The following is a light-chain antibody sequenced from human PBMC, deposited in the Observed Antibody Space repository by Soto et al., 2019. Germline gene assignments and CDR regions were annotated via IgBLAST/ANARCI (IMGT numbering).Light chain of an antibody. CDR2: GAS. J-gene: IGKJ5*01. CDR1: QSVSSN. Sequence: EIMMTQSPATLSVSPGERATISCRASQSVSSNLAWYQQKPGQAPRLLIYGASTRATGIPARFSGSGSGTEFTLTISSLQSEDFAVYYCQQYNNWPITFGQGTRL. CDR3: QQYNNWPIT. V-gene: IGKV3-15*01.